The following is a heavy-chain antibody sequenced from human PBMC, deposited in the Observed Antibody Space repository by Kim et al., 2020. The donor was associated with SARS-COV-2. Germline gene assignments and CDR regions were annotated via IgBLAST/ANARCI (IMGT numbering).Heavy chain of an antibody. CDR1: GFTFGDYA. Sequence: GGSLRLSCTASGFTFGDYAMSWVRQAPGKGLEWVGFIRSKAYGGTTEYAASVKGRFTISRDDSKSIAYLQMNSLKTEDTAVYYCTRGPLEWLLYGGWFDPWGQGTLVTVSS. V-gene: IGHV3-49*04. CDR2: IRSKAYGGTT. CDR3: TRGPLEWLLYGGWFDP. J-gene: IGHJ5*02. D-gene: IGHD3-3*01.